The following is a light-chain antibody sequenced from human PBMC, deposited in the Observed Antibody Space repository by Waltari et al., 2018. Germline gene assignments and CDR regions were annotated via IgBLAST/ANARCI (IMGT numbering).Light chain of an antibody. J-gene: IGLJ2*01. CDR2: EVN. Sequence: QSALTQPASVSGSPGQSITISCSGTGSDVGRYNLVSWYQQHPGKAPKLIICEVNMRPSGGSERFSGSKSVVTASLTICGLQDEDEAVYFCCSFATNSIVIFGGGTKLTVL. CDR1: GSDVGRYNL. CDR3: CSFATNSIVI. V-gene: IGLV2-23*02.